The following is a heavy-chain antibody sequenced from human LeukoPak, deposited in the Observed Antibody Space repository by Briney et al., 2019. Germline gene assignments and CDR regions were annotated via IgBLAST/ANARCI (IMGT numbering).Heavy chain of an antibody. J-gene: IGHJ4*02. CDR2: MNPNSGNT. CDR3: ARGQRVRGVIWYYFDY. D-gene: IGHD3-10*01. CDR1: AYTFTSYD. V-gene: IGHV1-8*01. Sequence: GASVKVSCKASAYTFTSYDINWVRQATGQGLEWMGWMNPNSGNTGYAQKFQGRVTMTRNTSISTAYMELSSLRSEDTAVYYCARGQRVRGVIWYYFDYWGQGTLVTVSS.